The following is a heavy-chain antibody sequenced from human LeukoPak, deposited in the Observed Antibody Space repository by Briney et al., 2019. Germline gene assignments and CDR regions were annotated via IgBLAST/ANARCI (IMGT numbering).Heavy chain of an antibody. D-gene: IGHD4-17*01. CDR3: ARHLYSDGQGGFDY. Sequence: GESLKISCKASGYIFTNYCIAWVRQMPGTGLEWMGVIYPDDSDTRYSPSFQGQVTISADKSVTTAYLQWSSLRASDTAIYYCARHLYSDGQGGFDYWGQGTLVTVSS. J-gene: IGHJ4*02. CDR1: GYIFTNYC. CDR2: IYPDDSDT. V-gene: IGHV5-51*01.